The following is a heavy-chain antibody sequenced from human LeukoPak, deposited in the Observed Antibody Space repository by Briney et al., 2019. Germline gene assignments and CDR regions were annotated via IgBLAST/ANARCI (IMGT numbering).Heavy chain of an antibody. CDR3: AGGASSRGYYVWEDY. D-gene: IGHD3-22*01. CDR1: GGSISSGGYS. V-gene: IGHV4-30-2*02. J-gene: IGHJ4*02. Sequence: SETLSLTCAVSGGSISSGGYSWSWIRQPPGQGLEWIEYIYHSGSTYYNPSLKSRVTISVDRSKNQFSLKLSSVTAADTAVYYCAGGASSRGYYVWEDYWGQGTLVTVSS. CDR2: IYHSGST.